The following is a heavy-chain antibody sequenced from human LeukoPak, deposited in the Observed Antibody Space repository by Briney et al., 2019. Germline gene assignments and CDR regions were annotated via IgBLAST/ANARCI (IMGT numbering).Heavy chain of an antibody. CDR2: IKQDGSEK. Sequence: GGSLRLSCAASGFTFSNYWMSWVRQAPGKGLEWVANIKQDGSEKYYVDSVKGRFTISRDNAKNSLYLQMNSLRAEDTAVYYCAREDTVVVVAAAYYYYGMDVWGQGTTVAVSS. J-gene: IGHJ6*02. CDR3: AREDTVVVVAAAYYYYGMDV. CDR1: GFTFSNYW. D-gene: IGHD2-15*01. V-gene: IGHV3-7*01.